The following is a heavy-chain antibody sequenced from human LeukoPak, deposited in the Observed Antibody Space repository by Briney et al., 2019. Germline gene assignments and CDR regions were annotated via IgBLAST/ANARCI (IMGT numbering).Heavy chain of an antibody. V-gene: IGHV2-26*01. CDR3: ARIRGYGPYFDY. CDR2: IFSNDEK. Sequence: SGPALVKPTQTLTLTCTVSGFSLSNARMGVSWIRQPPGKALEWLAHIFSNDEKSYSTSLKSRLTISKDTSKSQVVLTMTNMDPVDTATYYCARIRGYGPYFDYWGQGTLVTVSS. D-gene: IGHD5-12*01. J-gene: IGHJ4*02. CDR1: GFSLSNARMG.